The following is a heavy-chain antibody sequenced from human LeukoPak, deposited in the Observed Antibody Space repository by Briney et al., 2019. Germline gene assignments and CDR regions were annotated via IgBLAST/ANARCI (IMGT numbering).Heavy chain of an antibody. CDR1: GFSLSTSGVG. J-gene: IGHJ4*02. D-gene: IGHD3-3*01. Sequence: SGPTLVNPTQTLTLTCTFSGFSLSTSGVGVGWIRQPPGKALEWLALIYWNDDKRYSPSLKSRLTITKDTSKNQVVLTMTNMDPVDTATYYCAHTVVSIFGVVFYYFDYWGQGTLVTVSS. CDR2: IYWNDDK. CDR3: AHTVVSIFGVVFYYFDY. V-gene: IGHV2-5*01.